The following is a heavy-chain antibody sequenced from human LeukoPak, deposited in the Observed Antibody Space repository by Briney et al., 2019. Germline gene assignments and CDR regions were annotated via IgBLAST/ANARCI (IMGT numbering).Heavy chain of an antibody. CDR1: GYTFTSYD. D-gene: IGHD3-10*01. CDR2: MNPNSGNT. Sequence: ASVKVSCKASGYTFTSYDINWVRQATGQGLEWMGWMNPNSGNTGYAQKFQGRVTMTRHTYISTAYMELSSLRSEDTAVYYCARWLTGYSYYYMDVWGKGTTVTVSS. V-gene: IGHV1-8*01. CDR3: ARWLTGYSYYYMDV. J-gene: IGHJ6*03.